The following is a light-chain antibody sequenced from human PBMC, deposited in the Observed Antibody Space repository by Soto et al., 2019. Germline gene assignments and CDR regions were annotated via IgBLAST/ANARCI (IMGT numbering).Light chain of an antibody. Sequence: QSVLTQPPSVSAAPGQKVTISCSGSSSNIGNNYVSWYQQPPGTAPNLLIYEDNRRRSGIPDRFSGSKSGTSATLGITGLQTGDEADYYCGSWDHSVSGFVFGTGTKVTVL. CDR1: SSNIGNNY. CDR3: GSWDHSVSGFV. J-gene: IGLJ1*01. V-gene: IGLV1-51*02. CDR2: EDN.